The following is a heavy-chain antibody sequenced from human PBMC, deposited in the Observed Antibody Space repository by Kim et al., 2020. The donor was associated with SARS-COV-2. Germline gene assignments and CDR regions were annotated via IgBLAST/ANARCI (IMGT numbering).Heavy chain of an antibody. CDR3: AREMEGIAVAD. CDR2: T. V-gene: IGHV1-8*01. J-gene: IGHJ4*02. Sequence: TGDAQKFQGRVTMTRNTSISTAYMELSSLRSEDTAVYYCAREMEGIAVADWGQGTLVTVSS. D-gene: IGHD6-19*01.